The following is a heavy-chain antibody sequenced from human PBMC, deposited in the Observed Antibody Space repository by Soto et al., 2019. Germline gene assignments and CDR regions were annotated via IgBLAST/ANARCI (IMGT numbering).Heavy chain of an antibody. J-gene: IGHJ2*01. Sequence: QVQLVESGGGVVQPGRSLRFSCAASGFTFSSYGMHWVRQAPGKGLEWVAVISYDGSNKYYADSVKGRFTISRDNSKNTLYLQMNSLRAEDTAVYYCAKDTGGSLDWYFDLWGRGTLVTVSS. CDR1: GFTFSSYG. D-gene: IGHD1-26*01. CDR2: ISYDGSNK. CDR3: AKDTGGSLDWYFDL. V-gene: IGHV3-30*18.